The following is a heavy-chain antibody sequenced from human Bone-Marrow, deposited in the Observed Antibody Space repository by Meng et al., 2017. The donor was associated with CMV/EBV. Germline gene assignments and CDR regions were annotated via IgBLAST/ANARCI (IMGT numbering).Heavy chain of an antibody. V-gene: IGHV3-48*03. D-gene: IGHD3-3*01. CDR1: GFTFSGYE. CDR3: ARNDNTVFGVPSPFDS. Sequence: GESLKISCAASGFTFSGYEMNWVRQAPGKGLEWISYISGSGSTMYYADSVKGRFTISRDNAENSLSLQMNNLRAEDTAVYYCARNDNTVFGVPSPFDSWGQGTLVTVSS. CDR2: ISGSGSTM. J-gene: IGHJ4*02.